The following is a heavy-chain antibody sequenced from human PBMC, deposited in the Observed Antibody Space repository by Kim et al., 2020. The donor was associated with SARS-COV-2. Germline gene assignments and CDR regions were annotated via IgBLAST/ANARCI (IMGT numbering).Heavy chain of an antibody. V-gene: IGHV1-46*01. CDR1: GYTFTSYY. CDR3: ARDQAVRFLEWPLPRPRNDRAYYDYGMDV. CDR2: INPSGGSR. D-gene: IGHD3-3*01. J-gene: IGHJ6*02. Sequence: ASVKVSCKASGYTFTSYYMHWVRQAPGQGLEWMGIINPSGGSRSYAQKFQGRVTMTRDTSTSTVYMELSSLRSEDTAVYYCARDQAVRFLEWPLPRPRNDRAYYDYGMDVWGQGTTVTVSS.